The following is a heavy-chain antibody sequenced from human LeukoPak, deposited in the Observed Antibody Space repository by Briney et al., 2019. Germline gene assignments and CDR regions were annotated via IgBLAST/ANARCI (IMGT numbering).Heavy chain of an antibody. CDR3: ARDKHNYISGWFDY. Sequence: PGGSLRLSCEASGFTFSSYAMTWVRQPPGKGLEWVSGISSGGGSTYYADSVKGRFTISRDNSKNTLYLQMNSLRVEDTAVYYCARDKHNYISGWFDYWGQGILVTVSS. V-gene: IGHV3-23*01. D-gene: IGHD6-19*01. CDR1: GFTFSSYA. CDR2: ISSGGGST. J-gene: IGHJ4*02.